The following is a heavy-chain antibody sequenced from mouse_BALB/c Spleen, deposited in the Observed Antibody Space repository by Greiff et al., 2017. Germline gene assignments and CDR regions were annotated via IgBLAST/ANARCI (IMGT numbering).Heavy chain of an antibody. V-gene: IGHV1-4*02. Sequence: QVQLQQSAAELARPGASVKMSCKASGYTFTSYTMHWVKQRPGQGLEWIGYINPSSGYTEYNQKFKDKTTLTADKSSSTAYMQLSSLTSEDSAVYYCASSTMITTTWFAYWGQGTLVTVSA. CDR3: ASSTMITTTWFAY. J-gene: IGHJ3*01. D-gene: IGHD2-4*01. CDR1: GYTFTSYT. CDR2: INPSSGYT.